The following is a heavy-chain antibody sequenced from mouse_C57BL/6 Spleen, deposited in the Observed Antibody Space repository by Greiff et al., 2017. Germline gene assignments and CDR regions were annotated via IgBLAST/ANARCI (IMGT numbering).Heavy chain of an antibody. CDR2: INPNNGGT. D-gene: IGHD2-1*01. Sequence: VQLQQSGPELVKPGASVKISCKASGYTFTDYYMNWVKQSHGKSLEWIGDINPNNGGTSYNQKFKGKATLTVDKSSSTAYMELRSLTSEDSAVYYWARDGKGAMDYWGQGTSVTVSS. V-gene: IGHV1-26*01. J-gene: IGHJ4*01. CDR1: GYTFTDYY. CDR3: ARDGKGAMDY.